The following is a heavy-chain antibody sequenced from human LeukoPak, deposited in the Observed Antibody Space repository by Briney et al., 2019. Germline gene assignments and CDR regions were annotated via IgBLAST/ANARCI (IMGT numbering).Heavy chain of an antibody. Sequence: SVKVSCKASGGTFSSYAISWVRQAPGQGLEWMGRIIPIFGTANYAQKFQGRVTITTDESTSTAYMELSSLRSEDTAVYNCARENGDIVVVVAASSWFDPWGQGTLVTVSS. D-gene: IGHD2-15*01. J-gene: IGHJ5*02. CDR1: GGTFSSYA. V-gene: IGHV1-69*05. CDR3: ARENGDIVVVVAASSWFDP. CDR2: IIPIFGTA.